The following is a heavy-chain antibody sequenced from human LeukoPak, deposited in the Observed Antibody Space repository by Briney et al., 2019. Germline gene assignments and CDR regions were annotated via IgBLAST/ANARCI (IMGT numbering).Heavy chain of an antibody. D-gene: IGHD6-13*01. J-gene: IGHJ4*02. Sequence: GGSLRLSCAASGFTFSSYWTSWVRQAPGKGLEWVANIKQDGSEKYYVDSVKGRFTISRDNAKNSLYLQMNSLRAEDTAVYYCARDQVAAAPDYWGQGTLVTVSS. CDR2: IKQDGSEK. V-gene: IGHV3-7*01. CDR1: GFTFSSYW. CDR3: ARDQVAAAPDY.